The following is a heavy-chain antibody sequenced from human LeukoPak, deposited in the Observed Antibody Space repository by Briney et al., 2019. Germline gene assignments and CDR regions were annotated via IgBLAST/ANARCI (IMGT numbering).Heavy chain of an antibody. CDR1: GFTFDDYA. CDR2: ISWGGGST. Sequence: PGGSLRLSCAASGFTFDDYAMHWVRQAPGKGLEWVSLISWGGGSTYYADSVKGRFPISRDNSKNSLYLHMNSLRAEDTALYYCAKDRSGNSYGHFDYWGQGTLVTVSS. D-gene: IGHD3-10*01. J-gene: IGHJ4*02. CDR3: AKDRSGNSYGHFDY. V-gene: IGHV3-43D*04.